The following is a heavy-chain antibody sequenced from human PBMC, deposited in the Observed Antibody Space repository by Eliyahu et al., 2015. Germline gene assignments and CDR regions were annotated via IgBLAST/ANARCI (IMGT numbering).Heavy chain of an antibody. J-gene: IGHJ6*02. V-gene: IGHV7-4-1*02. CDR2: VNTQTGNP. CDR1: GYTFNKYG. CDR3: AREPYAMDV. Sequence: QVQLVQSGSELKKPGASVKVSCKASGYTFNKYGMNWVRQAPGQGAGGMGWVNTQTGNPTYAQGFTGRFVFSVDTSVSTAYLQISNLKAEDTAVYYCAREPYAMDVWGQGTAVTVSS.